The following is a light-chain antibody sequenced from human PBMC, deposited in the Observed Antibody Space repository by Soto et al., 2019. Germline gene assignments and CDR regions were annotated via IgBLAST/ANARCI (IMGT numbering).Light chain of an antibody. V-gene: IGKV1-39*01. CDR2: AAS. CDR1: QTISTN. J-gene: IGKJ4*01. Sequence: DIQMTQSPSSLSAAVGDIVTVTCRASQTISTNLNWYQQKPGKAPNLLISAASSLQSGVPSRFSGSGSGTEFTLTISTLQPEDFATYYCHRSYSDPPTFGGGTKLEI. CDR3: HRSYSDPPT.